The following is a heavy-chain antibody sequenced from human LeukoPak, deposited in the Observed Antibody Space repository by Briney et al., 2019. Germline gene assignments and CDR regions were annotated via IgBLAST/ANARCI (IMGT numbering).Heavy chain of an antibody. V-gene: IGHV3-53*01. CDR3: ARDGDSGSYSTFDY. J-gene: IGHJ4*02. D-gene: IGHD1-26*01. CDR1: GFTVSSNY. CDR2: IYGGGDT. Sequence: PGGSLRLSCAVSGFTVSSNYMSWVRQAPGKGLEWVSVIYGGGDTHYADSVKGRFTTSRDNSKNTVYLQMNSLTAEDTAVYYCARDGDSGSYSTFDYWGQGTLVTVSS.